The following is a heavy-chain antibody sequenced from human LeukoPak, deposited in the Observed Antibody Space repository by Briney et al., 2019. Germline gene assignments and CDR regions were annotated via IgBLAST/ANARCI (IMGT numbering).Heavy chain of an antibody. J-gene: IGHJ4*02. CDR3: ARVDYYDSRRFDY. Sequence: SETLSLTRTVSGGSISSGDYYWSWIRQPPGKGLEWIGYIYYSGSTYYNPSLKSRVTISVDTSKNQFSLKLSSVTAADTAVYYCARVDYYDSRRFDYWGQGTLVTVSS. CDR1: GGSISSGDYY. CDR2: IYYSGST. V-gene: IGHV4-30-4*01. D-gene: IGHD3-22*01.